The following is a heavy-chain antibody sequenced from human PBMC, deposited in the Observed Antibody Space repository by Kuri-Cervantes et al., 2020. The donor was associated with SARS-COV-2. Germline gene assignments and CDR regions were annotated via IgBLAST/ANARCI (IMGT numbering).Heavy chain of an antibody. J-gene: IGHJ4*02. CDR1: GFTFSSYW. CDR3: AMKSTRNNYYDSSGSFDY. D-gene: IGHD3-22*01. Sequence: GESLKISCAASGFTFSSYWMSWVRQAPGKGLEWVANIKQDGSEKYYVDSAKGRFTISRDNAKNSLYLQMNSLRAEDTAVYYCAMKSTRNNYYDSSGSFDYWGQGTLVTVSS. CDR2: IKQDGSEK. V-gene: IGHV3-7*02.